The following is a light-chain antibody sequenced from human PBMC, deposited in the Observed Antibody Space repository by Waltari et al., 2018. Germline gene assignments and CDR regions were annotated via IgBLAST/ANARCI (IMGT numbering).Light chain of an antibody. CDR2: EAS. Sequence: DIQMSQSPSTLSASVGDRVTITCRASQSISGRLAWYQLKPGKAPKLLIYEASSLEGGVPPRFSGSGSGPEFTLTISSLLPDDLATYYCQQYDRYPWTFGQGTMVEIK. CDR3: QQYDRYPWT. CDR1: QSISGR. J-gene: IGKJ1*01. V-gene: IGKV1-5*01.